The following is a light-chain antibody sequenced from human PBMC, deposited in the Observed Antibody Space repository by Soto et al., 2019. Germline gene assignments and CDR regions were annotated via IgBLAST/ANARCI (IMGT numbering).Light chain of an antibody. Sequence: QPVLTQPPSASGTPGQRVTISCSGSSSNIGSNYVYWYQQLPGTAPKLLIHSNNQRPSGVPDRFSGSKSGTSASLAISGLRSEDEADYYCAAWDDSLSGYVVFGGGTKVTVL. CDR2: SNN. CDR3: AAWDDSLSGYVV. CDR1: SSNIGSNY. J-gene: IGLJ2*01. V-gene: IGLV1-47*02.